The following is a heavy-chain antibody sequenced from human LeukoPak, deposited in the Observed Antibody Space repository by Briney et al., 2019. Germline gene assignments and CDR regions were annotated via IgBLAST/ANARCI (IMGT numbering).Heavy chain of an antibody. CDR1: GFTFSSYW. Sequence: GGSLRLSCAASGFTFSSYWMSWVRQAAGKGLEWVANIKQDGSEKYYVDSVKGRFTISRDNAKNSLYLQMNSLRAEDTAVYYCAREGSMGRYDFWSGYYKDNWFDPWGQGTLVTVSS. CDR3: AREGSMGRYDFWSGYYKDNWFDP. V-gene: IGHV3-7*01. CDR2: IKQDGSEK. D-gene: IGHD3-3*01. J-gene: IGHJ5*02.